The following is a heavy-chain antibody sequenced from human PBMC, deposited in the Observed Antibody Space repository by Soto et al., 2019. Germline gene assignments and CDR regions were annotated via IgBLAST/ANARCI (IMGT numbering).Heavy chain of an antibody. Sequence: SVKVSCKASGGTFSSYAISWVRQAPGQGLEWMGGIIPIFGTANYAQKFQGRVTITRDTSASTAYMELSSLGSEDTAVYYCARDPSYYDSSGYQALDYWGQGTLVTVSS. J-gene: IGHJ4*02. V-gene: IGHV1-69*05. CDR1: GGTFSSYA. CDR3: ARDPSYYDSSGYQALDY. CDR2: IIPIFGTA. D-gene: IGHD3-22*01.